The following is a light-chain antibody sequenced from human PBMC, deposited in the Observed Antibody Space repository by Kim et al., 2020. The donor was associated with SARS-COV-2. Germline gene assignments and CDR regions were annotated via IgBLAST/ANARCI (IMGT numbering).Light chain of an antibody. CDR3: QHQSTYPIT. V-gene: IGKV1-5*01. CDR2: DVS. CDR1: RSIGGW. Sequence: ASVGDGVTITCRARRSIGGWLAWYQQKPGKAPKLLIHDVSSVESGVPSRFSGSGSETEFTLTISSLQPDDFATYYCQHQSTYPITFGQGTRLEIK. J-gene: IGKJ5*01.